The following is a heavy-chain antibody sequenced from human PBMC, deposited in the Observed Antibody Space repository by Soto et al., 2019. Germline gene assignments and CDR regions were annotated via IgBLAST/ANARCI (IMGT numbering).Heavy chain of an antibody. V-gene: IGHV3-23*01. CDR3: ARWSYLDY. Sequence: PGGSLILSCAPSEFSFGIDALSWVLQAPGKGLEWVSTISGSDGKTFYADSVKGRFSISRDTSQSTLYLQMNSLRADDTAMYYCARWSYLDYWGQGTRVTVSS. D-gene: IGHD3-3*01. CDR2: ISGSDGKT. J-gene: IGHJ4*02. CDR1: EFSFGIDA.